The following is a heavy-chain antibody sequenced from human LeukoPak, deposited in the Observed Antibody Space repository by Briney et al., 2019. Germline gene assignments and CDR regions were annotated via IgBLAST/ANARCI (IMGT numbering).Heavy chain of an antibody. V-gene: IGHV3-53*01. J-gene: IGHJ6*02. D-gene: IGHD2-2*01. CDR2: IYSGGST. Sequence: GGSLRLSCAASGFTFSSYAMSWVRQAPGKGLEWVSVIYSGGSTYYADSVKGRFTISRDNSKNTLYLQMNSLRAEDTAVYYCASRLIPGYGMDVWGQGTTVTVSS. CDR3: ASRLIPGYGMDV. CDR1: GFTFSSYA.